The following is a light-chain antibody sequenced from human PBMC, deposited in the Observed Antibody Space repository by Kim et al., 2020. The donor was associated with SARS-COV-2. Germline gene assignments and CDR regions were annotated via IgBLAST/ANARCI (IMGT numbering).Light chain of an antibody. CDR1: QSVYSKY. J-gene: IGKJ1*01. Sequence: EIVLTQSPGTLSLSPGERVTLSCRASQSVYSKYLAWYQQKDGQPPRLLVYGASSRDTGIPERFGGSGSGTDFTLTISRLEPEDFAVYYCQQYGRSPRTFGQGTKVDIK. CDR2: GAS. V-gene: IGKV3-20*01. CDR3: QQYGRSPRT.